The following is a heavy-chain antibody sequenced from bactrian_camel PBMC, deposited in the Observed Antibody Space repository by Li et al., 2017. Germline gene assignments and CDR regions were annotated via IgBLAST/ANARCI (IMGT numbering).Heavy chain of an antibody. V-gene: IGHV3S53*01. CDR2: IESDGST. CDR3: AADLRLGGMWYSDRDFGY. CDR1: GDIIGRYC. D-gene: IGHD6*01. Sequence: HVQLVESGGGSVQVGGSLRLSCVASGDIIGRYCMGWFRQIPDREREGVAGIESDGSTSYADSVKGRFTISQDNIKRTLFLEMNTLKPEDAGIYYCAADLRLGGMWYSDRDFGYWGRGTQVTVS. J-gene: IGHJ6*01.